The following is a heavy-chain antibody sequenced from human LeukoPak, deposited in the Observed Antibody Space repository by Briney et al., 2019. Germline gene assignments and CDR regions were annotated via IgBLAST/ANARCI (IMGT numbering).Heavy chain of an antibody. CDR2: IWYDGTDT. D-gene: IGHD6-13*01. Sequence: PGGSLRLSCVASGFTFSRFNMHWVRQAPGKGLEWVALIWYDGTDTYYVDSVKGRFTFSRDNAKNSLYLQMNSLRAEDTAVYYCARCDGYSSGWYGEDYYYYGMDVWGQGTTVTVSS. CDR1: GFTFSRFN. CDR3: ARCDGYSSGWYGEDYYYYGMDV. V-gene: IGHV3-33*01. J-gene: IGHJ6*02.